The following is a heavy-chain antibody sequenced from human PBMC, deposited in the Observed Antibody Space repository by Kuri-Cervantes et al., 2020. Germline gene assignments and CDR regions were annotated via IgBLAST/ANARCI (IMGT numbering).Heavy chain of an antibody. CDR1: GGSISSSNW. Sequence: GSLRLSCAVSGGSISSSNWWSWVRQPPGKGLEWIGEIYYSGSTNYNPSLKSRVTISVDTSKNQFSVKLSSVTAADTAVYYCARGSGWYGYWGQGTLVTVSS. V-gene: IGHV4-4*02. CDR2: IYYSGST. J-gene: IGHJ4*02. D-gene: IGHD6-19*01. CDR3: ARGSGWYGY.